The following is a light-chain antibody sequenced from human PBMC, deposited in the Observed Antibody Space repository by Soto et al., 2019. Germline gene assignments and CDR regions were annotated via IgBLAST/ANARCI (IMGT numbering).Light chain of an antibody. CDR1: ESINNY. Sequence: DIQMTQPPSSLSASVGDTVTITCRASESINNYLNWYQHKPGKAPKLLIYAASSLQSGVPSRFSGSESGTDFTLTISSLQPEDFATYYCQQSYRTPITFGPGTKVDIK. CDR2: AAS. V-gene: IGKV1-39*01. CDR3: QQSYRTPIT. J-gene: IGKJ3*01.